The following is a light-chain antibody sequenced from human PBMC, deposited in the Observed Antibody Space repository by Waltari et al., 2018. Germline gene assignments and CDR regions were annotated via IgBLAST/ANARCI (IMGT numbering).Light chain of an antibody. Sequence: QSALTQPASMSASPGQSITISCTATINDVGTYNLVSWYQQHPGKAPKLLIFEGTKRPSEGFRRFSGSKSAEPASLTISGLQAEDEADYYWCSYAGTWLFGGGTKLTVL. CDR1: INDVGTYNL. CDR3: CSYAGTWL. J-gene: IGLJ3*02. V-gene: IGLV2-23*01. CDR2: EGT.